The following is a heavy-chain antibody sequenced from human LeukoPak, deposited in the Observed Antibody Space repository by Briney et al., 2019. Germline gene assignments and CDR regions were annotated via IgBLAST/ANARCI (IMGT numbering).Heavy chain of an antibody. CDR2: INTDGSST. Sequence: GGSLRLSCAASGFTFSSYWMHWVRQAPGKGLVWVSRINTDGSSTSYADSVKGRFTISRDNAKNTLYLQMNSLRAEDTAVYYCARDPTLSSYYFDYWGQGTLVTASS. D-gene: IGHD3-16*02. V-gene: IGHV3-74*01. CDR1: GFTFSSYW. J-gene: IGHJ4*02. CDR3: ARDPTLSSYYFDY.